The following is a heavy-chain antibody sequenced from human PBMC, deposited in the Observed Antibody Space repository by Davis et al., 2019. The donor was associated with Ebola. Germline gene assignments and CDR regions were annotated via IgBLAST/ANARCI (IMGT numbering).Heavy chain of an antibody. J-gene: IGHJ4*02. Sequence: MPSETLSLTCTVSGGSISSYYWSWIRQPPGKGLEWIGEIYHSGSTYYNPSLKSRVTISVDTSKNQFSLKLSSVTAADTAVYYCARQHAGATRGWGQGTLVTVSS. CDR2: IYHSGST. CDR3: ARQHAGATRG. V-gene: IGHV4-59*06. CDR1: GGSISSYY. D-gene: IGHD7-27*01.